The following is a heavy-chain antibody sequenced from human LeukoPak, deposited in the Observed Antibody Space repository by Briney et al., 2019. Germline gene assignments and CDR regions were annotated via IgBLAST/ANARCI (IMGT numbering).Heavy chain of an antibody. CDR3: AIIEDYYDSSGYYGPDY. CDR2: IIPIFGTA. J-gene: IGHJ4*02. CDR1: GGTFSSYA. Sequence: ASVKVSCKASGGTFSSYAISWVRQAPGQGLEWMGGIIPIFGTANYAQKFQGRVTITADESTSTAYMELSSLRSEDTAVYYCAIIEDYYDSSGYYGPDYWGQGTLVTVSS. V-gene: IGHV1-69*01. D-gene: IGHD3-22*01.